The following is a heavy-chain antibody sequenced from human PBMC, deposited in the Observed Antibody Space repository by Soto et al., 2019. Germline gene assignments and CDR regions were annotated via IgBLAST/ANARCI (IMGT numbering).Heavy chain of an antibody. Sequence: QVQLVQSGAEVKKPGSSVKVSCKASGGTFSSYAISWVRQAPGQGLEWMGEIIPIFGTANYAQKFQGRVTITADESTRTAYMGQSGLRSEHAAVYYWARDRGLGSGYYPCWFDAWGQGTLVTVYS. J-gene: IGHJ5*02. CDR2: IIPIFGTA. D-gene: IGHD3-22*01. V-gene: IGHV1-69*12. CDR1: GGTFSSYA. CDR3: ARDRGLGSGYYPCWFDA.